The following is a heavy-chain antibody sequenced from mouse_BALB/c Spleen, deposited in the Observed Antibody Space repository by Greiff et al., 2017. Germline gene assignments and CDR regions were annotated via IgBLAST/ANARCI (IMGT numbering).Heavy chain of an antibody. J-gene: IGHJ4*01. CDR2: IWTGGGT. CDR1: GFSLTSYD. V-gene: IGHV2-9-2*01. Sequence: VKLMESGPGLVAPSQSLSITCTVSGFSLTSYDISWIRQPPGKGLEWLGVIWTGGGTNYNSAFMSRLSISKDNSKSQVFLKMNSLQTDDTAIYYCVRELGYRGAMDYWGQGTSVTVSS. CDR3: VRELGYRGAMDY. D-gene: IGHD2-2*01.